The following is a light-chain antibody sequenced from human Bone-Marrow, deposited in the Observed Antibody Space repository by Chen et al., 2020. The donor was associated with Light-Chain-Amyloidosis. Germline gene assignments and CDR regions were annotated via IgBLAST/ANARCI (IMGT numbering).Light chain of an antibody. CDR1: QRVSSN. CDR2: GAS. CDR3: QEYNNWPRT. V-gene: IGKV3-15*01. Sequence: EIVMTQSPATLSVSPGERATLSCRASQRVSSNLAWYQQKPGQAPRLLIYGASTRATGIPARFSGMGSGTEFTLTISSLQSEDFAVYYCQEYNNWPRTFGQGTKVEIK. J-gene: IGKJ1*01.